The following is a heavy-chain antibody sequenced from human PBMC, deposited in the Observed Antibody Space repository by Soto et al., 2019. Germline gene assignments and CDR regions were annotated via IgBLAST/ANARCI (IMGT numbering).Heavy chain of an antibody. Sequence: PSETLSLTCTVSGGSISSSSYYWGWIRQPPGKGLEWIGSIYYSGSTYYNPSLKSRVTISVDTSKNQFSLKLSSVTAADTAVYYCATHWYYDSSGYYGYWGQGTLVTVSS. CDR3: ATHWYYDSSGYYGY. D-gene: IGHD3-22*01. J-gene: IGHJ4*02. CDR1: GGSISSSSYY. CDR2: IYYSGST. V-gene: IGHV4-39*01.